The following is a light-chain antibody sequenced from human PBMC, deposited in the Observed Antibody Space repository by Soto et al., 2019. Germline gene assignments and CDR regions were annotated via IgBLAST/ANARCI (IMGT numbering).Light chain of an antibody. J-gene: IGLJ3*02. CDR3: CSYAGSSTFWG. CDR1: SSYVGSYNL. V-gene: IGLV2-23*01. Sequence: QSALTQPASVSGSPGQSITISCTGTSSYVGSYNLVSWYQQHPGKAPKLMIYEGSKRPSGVSNRFSGSKSGNTASLTISGLQAEDEADYYCCSYAGSSTFWGFGGGTKVTVL. CDR2: EGS.